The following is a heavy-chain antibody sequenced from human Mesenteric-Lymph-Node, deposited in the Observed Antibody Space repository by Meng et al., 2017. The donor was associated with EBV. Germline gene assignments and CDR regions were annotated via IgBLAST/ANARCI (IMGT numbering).Heavy chain of an antibody. Sequence: VNLEQSGPGLVKPSQTLYLPCDISGARVSSNSAAWNWIRQSPLRGLEWLGRTYYMSKWYDDYAVSVKSRISINPDTSKNQFSLQLNSVTPEDTAVYYCARATSGFDSWGQGTLVTVSS. CDR3: ARATSGFDS. J-gene: IGHJ4*02. D-gene: IGHD2-2*01. CDR2: TYYMSKWYD. V-gene: IGHV6-1*01. CDR1: GARVSSNSAA.